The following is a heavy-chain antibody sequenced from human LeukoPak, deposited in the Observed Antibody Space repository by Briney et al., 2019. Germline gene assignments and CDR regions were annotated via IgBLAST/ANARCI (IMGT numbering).Heavy chain of an antibody. D-gene: IGHD6-13*01. CDR1: GGSFSGYY. V-gene: IGHV4-34*01. Sequence: PSETLSLTCAVYGGSFSGYYWSWIRQPPGKGLEWIGEINHSGSTNYNPSLKSRVTISVDTSKNQFSLKLSSVTAADTAVYYCARDWVAAAGGFYYWGQGTLVTVSS. CDR2: INHSGST. CDR3: ARDWVAAAGGFYY. J-gene: IGHJ4*02.